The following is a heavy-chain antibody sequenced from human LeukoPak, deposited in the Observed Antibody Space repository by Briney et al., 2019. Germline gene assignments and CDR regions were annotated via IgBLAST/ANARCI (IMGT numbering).Heavy chain of an antibody. CDR3: ARGLPRDGAVPNNRNWFDP. D-gene: IGHD1/OR15-1a*01. CDR1: VGSFCGYY. J-gene: IGHJ5*02. Sequence: PSETLSLTSAVYVGSFCGYYWCCIRHPPRKRPEWIGEINHSGSTNYNPSLKSRVTISVDTSKNQFSLKLSSVTAADTAVYYCARGLPRDGAVPNNRNWFDPWGQGTLVTVSS. V-gene: IGHV4-34*01. CDR2: INHSGST.